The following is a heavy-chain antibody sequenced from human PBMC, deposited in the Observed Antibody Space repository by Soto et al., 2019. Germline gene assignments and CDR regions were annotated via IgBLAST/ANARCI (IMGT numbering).Heavy chain of an antibody. CDR1: GGTFSSYT. D-gene: IGHD1-26*01. V-gene: IGHV1-69*02. J-gene: IGHJ4*02. CDR2: IIPFLRIA. CDR3: ARLPSGSYSYFDY. Sequence: ASVKVSCKASGGTFSSYTISWVRQAPGQGLEWMGRIIPFLRIANYAQKFQGRVTITGDKSTSTACMELSSLRSEDTAVYYCARLPSGSYSYFDYWGQGTLVPVSS.